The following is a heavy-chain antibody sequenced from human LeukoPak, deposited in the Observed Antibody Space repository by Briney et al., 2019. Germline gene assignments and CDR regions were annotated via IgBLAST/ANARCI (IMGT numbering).Heavy chain of an antibody. J-gene: IGHJ4*02. CDR2: IHYSGNT. Sequence: SETLSLTCTVSGDSVRTSNYYWSWIRQPPGKGLEWIGYIHYSGNTNYNTSLKSRVTISVDTSKSQFSLKLGSVTAADTAVYYCARLTRRSGHYFENWGQGTLVTVSS. V-gene: IGHV4-61*01. D-gene: IGHD1-26*01. CDR1: GDSVRTSNYY. CDR3: ARLTRRSGHYFEN.